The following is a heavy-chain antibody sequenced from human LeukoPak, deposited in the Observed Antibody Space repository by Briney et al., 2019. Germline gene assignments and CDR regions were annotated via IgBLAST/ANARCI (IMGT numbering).Heavy chain of an antibody. Sequence: GGSLRLSCAASGFDFEDYAIHWVRQVPGKGLEWVSGISWNSGAKAYADSVRGRFTISRDNAKNSLYLQMNSLRGEDTALYYCAKARLLAAPFYYYGMDVWGPGTTVTVSS. CDR2: ISWNSGAK. CDR3: AKARLLAAPFYYYGMDV. D-gene: IGHD6-19*01. J-gene: IGHJ6*02. CDR1: GFDFEDYA. V-gene: IGHV3-9*01.